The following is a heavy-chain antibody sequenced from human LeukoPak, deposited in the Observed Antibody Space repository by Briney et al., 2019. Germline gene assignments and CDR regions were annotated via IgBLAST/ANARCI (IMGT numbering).Heavy chain of an antibody. CDR1: GGTFSSYA. CDR2: IIPIFGTA. D-gene: IGHD1-1*01. V-gene: IGHV1-69*13. Sequence: SVKVSCKASGGTFSSYAISWVRQAPGQGLEWMGGIIPIFGTANYAQKFQGRVTITADESTSTAYIELSSLRSEDTAVYYCATGSGTTGTTQDAFDIWGQGTMVTVSS. J-gene: IGHJ3*02. CDR3: ATGSGTTGTTQDAFDI.